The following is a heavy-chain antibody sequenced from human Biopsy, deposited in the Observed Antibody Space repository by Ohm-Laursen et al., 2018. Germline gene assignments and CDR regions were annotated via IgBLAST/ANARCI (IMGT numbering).Heavy chain of an antibody. Sequence: SSVKVSCTAPGGTFINYAISWVRQAPGQGLEWMGGIIPMFGTANYAQMFQGRVTISADESTSTSYMELSSLTTEDTAIYYCARGPHSGSHSCFDYWGRGTLVTVSS. J-gene: IGHJ4*02. CDR1: GGTFINYA. CDR2: IIPMFGTA. CDR3: ARGPHSGSHSCFDY. V-gene: IGHV1-69*01. D-gene: IGHD1-26*01.